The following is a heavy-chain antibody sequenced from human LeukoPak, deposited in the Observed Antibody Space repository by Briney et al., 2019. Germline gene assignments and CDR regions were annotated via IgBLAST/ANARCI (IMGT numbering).Heavy chain of an antibody. CDR1: GFTFSTYV. J-gene: IGHJ5*02. V-gene: IGHV3-23*01. Sequence: PGGSLRLSCAASGFTFSTYVMSWVRQAPGKGLEWVSGISGSGGSTYYADSVKGRFTISRDNSKNTLYLQMNSLRAEDTAVYYCAKDGVAADNWFDPWGQGTLVTVSS. D-gene: IGHD6-13*01. CDR2: ISGSGGST. CDR3: AKDGVAADNWFDP.